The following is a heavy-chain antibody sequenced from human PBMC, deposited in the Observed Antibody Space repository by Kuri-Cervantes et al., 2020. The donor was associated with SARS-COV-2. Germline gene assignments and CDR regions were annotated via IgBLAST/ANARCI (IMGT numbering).Heavy chain of an antibody. J-gene: IGHJ6*02. CDR1: RFTFSSYT. V-gene: IGHV3-48*02. CDR2: ISSRSSTI. CDR3: ARGVPPTDYYYGMDV. Sequence: GGSLRPSCAASRFTFSSYTRHWFRQAPGKGRGWVSSISSRSSTIYYADFVKGRFTISRDNAKNSLYLQMNSLRDKDTAVYYCARGVPPTDYYYGMDVWGQGTTVTVSS.